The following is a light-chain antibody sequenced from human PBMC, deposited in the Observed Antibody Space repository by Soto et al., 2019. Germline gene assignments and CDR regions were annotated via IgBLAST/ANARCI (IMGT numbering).Light chain of an antibody. J-gene: IGLJ1*01. Sequence: QSVLTQPPSASGTPGQRVTISCSRSSSNIGSNYVYWYQQLPGTAPKLLIYRNNQRPSGVPDRFSGSKSGTSASLAISGLRSEDEADDYCAAWDDSMSAHYVFGTGTKVTVL. CDR3: AAWDDSMSAHYV. V-gene: IGLV1-47*01. CDR2: RNN. CDR1: SSNIGSNY.